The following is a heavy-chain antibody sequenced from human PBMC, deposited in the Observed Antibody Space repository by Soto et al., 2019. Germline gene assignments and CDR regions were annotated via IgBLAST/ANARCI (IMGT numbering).Heavy chain of an antibody. J-gene: IGHJ4*01. V-gene: IGHV3-30*18. CDR1: GFTFSSYG. Sequence: PGGSLRLSCAASGFTFSSYGMHWVRQAPGKGLEWVAVISYDGSNKYYADSVKGRFTISRDNSKNTVYLQMNSLRAEDTAVYYCAKAFGTYYFDYWGQGTVVTVSS. CDR2: ISYDGSNK. CDR3: AKAFGTYYFDY. D-gene: IGHD3-10*01.